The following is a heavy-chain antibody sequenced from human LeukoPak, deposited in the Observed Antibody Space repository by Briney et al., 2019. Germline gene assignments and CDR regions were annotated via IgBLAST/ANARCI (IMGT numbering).Heavy chain of an antibody. Sequence: PGGSLRLSCAASGFTVSSNYMSWVRQAPGKGLEWVSVIYSGGSTYYADSVKGRFTISRDNSKNTLYLQMNSLRAEDTAVYYCARDLGCSSTSCYTAYFQHWGQGTLVTVSS. CDR1: GFTVSSNY. V-gene: IGHV3-66*01. D-gene: IGHD2-2*02. CDR3: ARDLGCSSTSCYTAYFQH. CDR2: IYSGGST. J-gene: IGHJ1*01.